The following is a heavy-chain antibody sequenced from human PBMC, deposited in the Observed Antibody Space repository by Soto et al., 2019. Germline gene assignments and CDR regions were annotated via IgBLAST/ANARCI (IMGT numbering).Heavy chain of an antibody. CDR3: TTEVGSGWVRYYYYSMDV. J-gene: IGHJ6*02. D-gene: IGHD6-19*01. CDR1: GFTFSNAW. CDR2: IKSKTDGGTT. Sequence: PGGSLRLSCAASGFTFSNAWMSWVRQAPGKGLEWVGRIKSKTDGGTTDYAAPVKGRFTVSRDDSKNTLYLQMNSLKTEDTAVYYCTTEVGSGWVRYYYYSMDVWGQGTTVTVSS. V-gene: IGHV3-15*01.